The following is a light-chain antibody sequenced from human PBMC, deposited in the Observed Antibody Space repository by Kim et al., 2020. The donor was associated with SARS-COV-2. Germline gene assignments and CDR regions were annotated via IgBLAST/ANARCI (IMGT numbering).Light chain of an antibody. Sequence: SGGYRTTISCRESQGRSNYLAWFQKKPGKGPKRLSYAASSLQSGGPSRFRGSGAGTEFTLTISSLQPEDFATYYCIQHYNYPWTFGQGTKVEIK. J-gene: IGKJ1*01. CDR3: IQHYNYPWT. V-gene: IGKV1-17*03. CDR1: QGRSNY. CDR2: AAS.